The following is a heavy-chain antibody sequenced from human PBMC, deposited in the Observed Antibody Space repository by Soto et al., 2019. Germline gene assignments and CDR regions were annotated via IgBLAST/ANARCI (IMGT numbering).Heavy chain of an antibody. Sequence: SETLSLTCAVSGGSISSGGYYWSWIRQHPGKGLEWIGYIYYSGSTYYNPSLKSRVTISVDTSKNQFSLKLSSVTAADTAVYYCARDRSKDFWSGYYVELGYGMDVWGQGTTVTVSS. CDR2: IYYSGST. D-gene: IGHD3-3*01. V-gene: IGHV4-31*11. CDR3: ARDRSKDFWSGYYVELGYGMDV. CDR1: GGSISSGGYY. J-gene: IGHJ6*02.